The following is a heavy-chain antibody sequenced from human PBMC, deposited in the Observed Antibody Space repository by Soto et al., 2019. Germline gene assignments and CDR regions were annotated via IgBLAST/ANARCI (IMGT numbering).Heavy chain of an antibody. J-gene: IGHJ6*02. CDR1: GFTFGDYA. D-gene: IGHD6-19*01. CDR3: TREGYSSGWYLGSVDDYYYGMDV. Sequence: GGSLRLSCTASGFTFGDYAMSWFRQAPGKGLEWVGFIRSKAYGGTTEYAASVKGRFTISRDDSKSIAYLQMNSLKTEDTAVYYCTREGYSSGWYLGSVDDYYYGMDVWGQGTTVTVSS. V-gene: IGHV3-49*03. CDR2: IRSKAYGGTT.